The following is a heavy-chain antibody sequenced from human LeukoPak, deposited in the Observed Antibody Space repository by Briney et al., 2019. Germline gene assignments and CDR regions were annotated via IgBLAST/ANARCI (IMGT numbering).Heavy chain of an antibody. V-gene: IGHV5-51*01. D-gene: IGHD1-26*01. CDR2: IYLGDSDT. CDR1: GYSSTSYW. CDR3: AGPLKYSSDAFDI. J-gene: IGHJ3*02. Sequence: GESLKISCKGSGYSSTSYWIGWVRQMPGKGLEWMGIIYLGDSDTRYSPSFQGQATILADKSITTAHLQWRSLKASDTAMYYCAGPLKYSSDAFDIWGQGTMVTVSS.